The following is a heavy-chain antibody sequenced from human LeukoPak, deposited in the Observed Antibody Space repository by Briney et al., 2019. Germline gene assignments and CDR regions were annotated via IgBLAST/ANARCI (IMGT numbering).Heavy chain of an antibody. CDR2: INHSGST. V-gene: IGHV4-34*01. J-gene: IGHJ5*02. Sequence: SETLSLTCAVYGGSFSGYYWSWLRQPPGKGLEWIGEINHSGSTNYNPSLKSRVTISVDTSKNQFSLKLSSVTAADTAGYYCARDVGGGSRYDFWSGYIKIDPWGQGTLVTVSS. CDR1: GGSFSGYY. CDR3: ARDVGGGSRYDFWSGYIKIDP. D-gene: IGHD3-3*01.